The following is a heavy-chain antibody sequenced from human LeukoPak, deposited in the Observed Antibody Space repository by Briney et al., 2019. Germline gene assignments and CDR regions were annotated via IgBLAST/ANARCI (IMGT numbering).Heavy chain of an antibody. J-gene: IGHJ4*02. D-gene: IGHD5-12*01. Sequence: PGGSLRLSCAASGFTFSNYAMSWVRQVPGKGLEWVSTIIGSGGSAYYADSVNGRFTISRDNSKNTLYLQMNSLRAEDTAVYYCARGPSGYHNTGGQGTLVTVSS. CDR2: IIGSGGSA. CDR1: GFTFSNYA. V-gene: IGHV3-23*01. CDR3: ARGPSGYHNT.